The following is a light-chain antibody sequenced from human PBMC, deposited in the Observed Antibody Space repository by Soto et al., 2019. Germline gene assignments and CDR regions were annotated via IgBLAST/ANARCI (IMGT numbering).Light chain of an antibody. V-gene: IGLV2-23*01. J-gene: IGLJ1*01. CDR2: EAT. CDR1: SSDIGSYDL. CDR3: CSFADFTYV. Sequence: QSALTQPASVSGSPGQSITISCTGTSSDIGSYDLVSWYQQHPGTAPKLIIYEATKRPSGVSTRFSGSKSGNTASLTISGLQAVDEADYYCCSFADFTYVFGTGTKLTVL.